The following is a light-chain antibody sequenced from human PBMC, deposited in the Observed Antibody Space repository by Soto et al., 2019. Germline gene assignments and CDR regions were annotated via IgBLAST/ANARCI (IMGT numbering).Light chain of an antibody. J-gene: IGKJ4*01. V-gene: IGKV3-11*01. CDR2: DSS. CDR1: QSVSSY. CDR3: QQRSNWPLT. Sequence: EIVLTQFPATLSLSPGERATLSCRASQSVSSYLAWYQQKRGQAPRLLIYDSSNRATGIPARFSGSGSGTDFSLTISSLEPEDVAVYYWQQRSNWPLTFGGGTKVEIK.